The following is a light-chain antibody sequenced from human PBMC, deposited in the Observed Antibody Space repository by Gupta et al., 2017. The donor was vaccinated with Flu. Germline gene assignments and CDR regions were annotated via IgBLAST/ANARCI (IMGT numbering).Light chain of an antibody. Sequence: DIQMTQSPSTLSASVGDRVTITCRASQSISSWLAWYQQKPGKAPKVLIYLASKLESGVPPRFRGSRSGTEFTHTISSVQPDDSATYSCQQFSSPYTFGQGTKLEIK. CDR2: LAS. J-gene: IGKJ2*01. CDR1: QSISSW. CDR3: QQFSSPYT. V-gene: IGKV1-5*03.